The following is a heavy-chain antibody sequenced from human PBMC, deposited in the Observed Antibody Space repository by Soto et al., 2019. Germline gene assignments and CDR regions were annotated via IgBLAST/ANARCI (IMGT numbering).Heavy chain of an antibody. CDR1: GYTFTSYD. Sequence: ASVKVSCKASGYTFTSYDINWVRQATGQGFEWMGWMNPNSGNTGYAQKFQGRVTMTRDTSTTTAYMELSSLRSEDTAVYYCARDLTIFGVVPSDYWGQGTLVTVSS. D-gene: IGHD3-3*01. CDR3: ARDLTIFGVVPSDY. CDR2: MNPNSGNT. V-gene: IGHV1-8*01. J-gene: IGHJ4*02.